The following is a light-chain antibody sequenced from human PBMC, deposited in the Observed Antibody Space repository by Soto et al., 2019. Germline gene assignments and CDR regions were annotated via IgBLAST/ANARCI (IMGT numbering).Light chain of an antibody. CDR1: NFNIGKKY. CDR3: AALDDRVSGPA. V-gene: IGLV1-47*01. CDR2: RNN. J-gene: IGLJ2*01. Sequence: QSVLTQPPSASGTPGQRVTISCSGSNFNIGKKYVYWYQQVPGTAPKLLMYRNNQRPSGVPDRFSGSKSCTSAFLGISGLRCGGGAFYYFAALDDRVSGPAFRGGTKLTVL.